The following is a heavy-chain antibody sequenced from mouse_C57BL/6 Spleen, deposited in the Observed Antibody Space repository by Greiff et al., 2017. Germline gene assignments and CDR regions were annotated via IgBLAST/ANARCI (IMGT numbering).Heavy chain of an antibody. Sequence: QVQLQQSGAELARPGASVKMSCKASGYTFTSYTMHWVKQRPGQGLEWIGYINPSSGYTKYNQKFKDKATLTADKSSSTACMQLSSLTSEDSAVYYCARSPYEYNWYFDVWGTGTTVTVSS. J-gene: IGHJ1*03. D-gene: IGHD2-4*01. V-gene: IGHV1-4*01. CDR3: ARSPYEYNWYFDV. CDR1: GYTFTSYT. CDR2: INPSSGYT.